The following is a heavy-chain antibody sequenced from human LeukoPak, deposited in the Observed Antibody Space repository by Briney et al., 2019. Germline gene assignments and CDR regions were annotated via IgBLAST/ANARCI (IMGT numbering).Heavy chain of an antibody. Sequence: GGSLRLSCAAPGFNVSSNYMSWVRQAPGKGLEWVSVIYSSGGTYYADSVKGRFTISRDNSKNMLYLQMNGLRAEVTAVYYCARVIYGSGTYYKGWFDPWGQGTLVTVSS. CDR1: GFNVSSNY. CDR3: ARVIYGSGTYYKGWFDP. J-gene: IGHJ5*02. D-gene: IGHD3-10*01. V-gene: IGHV3-53*01. CDR2: IYSSGGT.